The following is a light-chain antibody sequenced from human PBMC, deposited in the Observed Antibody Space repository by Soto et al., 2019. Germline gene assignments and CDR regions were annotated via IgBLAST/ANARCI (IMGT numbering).Light chain of an antibody. CDR3: QQYGSSPPWT. CDR2: GAS. V-gene: IGKV3-20*01. CDR1: QSVSSSY. Sequence: EIVLTQSPGTLSLSPGERATLSCRARQSVSSSYLAWYQQKPGQAPRLLIYGASSRATGIPDRFSGSGSGTDFTLTIKRLEPEDFAVDYCQQYGSSPPWTFGQGTKGEIK. J-gene: IGKJ1*01.